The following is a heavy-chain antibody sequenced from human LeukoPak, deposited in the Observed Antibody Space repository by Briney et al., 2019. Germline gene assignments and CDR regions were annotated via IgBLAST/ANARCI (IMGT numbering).Heavy chain of an antibody. CDR3: AREVSSSCPDY. J-gene: IGHJ4*02. V-gene: IGHV4-39*02. Sequence: KPSETLSLTCTVSGGSISSSSYYWGWIRQPPGKGLEWIGSIYYSGSTYYNPSLKSRVTISVDTTKNQFSLKLSSVTAADTAVYYCAREVSSSCPDYWGQGTLVTVSS. CDR1: GGSISSSSYY. D-gene: IGHD6-13*01. CDR2: IYYSGST.